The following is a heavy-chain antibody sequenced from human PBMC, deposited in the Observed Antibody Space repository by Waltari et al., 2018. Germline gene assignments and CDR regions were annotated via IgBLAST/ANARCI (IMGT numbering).Heavy chain of an antibody. Sequence: QLQLQESGPGLVKPSGTLSPTCTVSDDSLSSGDYYWGWIRQPPGKGLEWIGSIYYSGTTSYNPSLRSRVTMSVDTSKKQFSLKLSSVTAADTAVYYCARSLHVFKAAAGMFDYWGQGTLVTVSS. CDR1: DDSLSSGDYY. D-gene: IGHD6-13*01. V-gene: IGHV4-39*01. J-gene: IGHJ4*02. CDR3: ARSLHVFKAAAGMFDY. CDR2: IYYSGTT.